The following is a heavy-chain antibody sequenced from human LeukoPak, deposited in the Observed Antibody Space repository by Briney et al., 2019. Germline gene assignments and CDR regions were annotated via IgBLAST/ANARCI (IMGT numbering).Heavy chain of an antibody. J-gene: IGHJ4*02. CDR1: GVSFSGYY. CDR2: INHSGST. CDR3: AREVSGTYYYGSGSYQIDY. D-gene: IGHD3-10*01. V-gene: IGHV4-34*01. Sequence: ASETLSLTCAVYGVSFSGYYWSWLRQPPGKGLEWIGEINHSGSTNYNPSLKSRVTISVDTSKNQFSLKLSSVTAADTAVYYCAREVSGTYYYGSGSYQIDYWGQGTLVTVSS.